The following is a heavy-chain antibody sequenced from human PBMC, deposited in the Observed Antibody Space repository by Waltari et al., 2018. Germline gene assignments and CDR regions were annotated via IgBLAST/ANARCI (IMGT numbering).Heavy chain of an antibody. V-gene: IGHV3-48*03. J-gene: IGHJ4*02. D-gene: IGHD1-26*01. CDR3: ASVSGSYYANLDY. Sequence: EVQLVESGGGLVQPGGSLRLSCTASGFTFSRYDMNWVRQAPGKGLEWVSYISSSGSTIYYADSVKGRFTISRDNAKNSLYLQMNSLRAEDTAVYYCASVSGSYYANLDYWGQGTLVTVSS. CDR1: GFTFSRYD. CDR2: ISSSGSTI.